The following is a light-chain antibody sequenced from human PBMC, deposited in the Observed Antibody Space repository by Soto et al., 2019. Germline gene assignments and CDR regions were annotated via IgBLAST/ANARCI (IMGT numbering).Light chain of an antibody. CDR3: QQYGSSPQT. J-gene: IGKJ1*01. V-gene: IGKV3-20*01. CDR1: QGVCSRY. Sequence: NGLTQSPGTPSLSPGERATLSCRARQGVCSRYLAWYQQKPGQAPRLLIYGASSRATGIPDRFSGSGSGTDFTLTISRLEPEDFAVYYCQQYGSSPQTFGQGTKVEIK. CDR2: GAS.